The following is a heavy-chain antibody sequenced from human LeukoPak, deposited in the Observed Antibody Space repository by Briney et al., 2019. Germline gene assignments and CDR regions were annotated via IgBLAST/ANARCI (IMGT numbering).Heavy chain of an antibody. CDR2: ISYDGSNK. V-gene: IGHV3-30-3*01. J-gene: IGHJ4*02. CDR1: GFTFSSYA. CDR3: ARELEYYYDSSGYLYY. Sequence: AGGSLRLSCAASGFTFSSYAMHWVRQAPGKGLEWVAVISYDGSNKYYADSVKGRFTISRDNSKNTLYLQVNSLRAEDTAVYYCARELEYYYDSSGYLYYWGQGTLVTVSS. D-gene: IGHD3-22*01.